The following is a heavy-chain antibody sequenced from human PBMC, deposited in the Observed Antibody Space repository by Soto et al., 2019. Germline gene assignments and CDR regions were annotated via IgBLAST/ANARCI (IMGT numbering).Heavy chain of an antibody. V-gene: IGHV1-69*13. Sequence: ASVKVSCKASGGTFSSYAISWVRQAPGQGLEWMGGIIPIFGTANYAQKFQGRVTITADESTSTAYMELSSLRSEDTAVYYCARIGPGRYYFDYWGQGTLVTVSS. CDR2: IIPIFGTA. CDR3: ARIGPGRYYFDY. J-gene: IGHJ4*02. D-gene: IGHD1-26*01. CDR1: GGTFSSYA.